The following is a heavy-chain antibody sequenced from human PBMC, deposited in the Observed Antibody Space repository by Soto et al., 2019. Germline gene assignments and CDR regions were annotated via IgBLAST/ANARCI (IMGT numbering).Heavy chain of an antibody. CDR3: AKGGCGGDCYSGGYYYYYGMDV. J-gene: IGHJ6*02. D-gene: IGHD2-21*02. CDR2: ISGSGGST. Sequence: GEPLKISCAASGFTFSSYAMSWVRQAPGKGLEWVSAISGSGGSTYYADSVKGRFTISRDNSKNTLYLQMNSLRAEDTAVYYCAKGGCGGDCYSGGYYYYYGMDVWGQGTTVTVSS. V-gene: IGHV3-23*01. CDR1: GFTFSSYA.